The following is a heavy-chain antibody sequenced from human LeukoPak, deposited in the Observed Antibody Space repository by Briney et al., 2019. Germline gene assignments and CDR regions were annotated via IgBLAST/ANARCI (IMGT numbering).Heavy chain of an antibody. CDR2: VWCDGTKK. CDR3: AKDSEYYDILTGYYRGYYFDY. J-gene: IGHJ4*02. Sequence: GGPLRLSCAASGFSFGSYGINWVRQAPGKGLEWVAHVWCDGTKKLYADSVNGRFTVSRDNSRNTLYLQMNSLRAEDTAVYYCAKDSEYYDILTGYYRGYYFDYWGQGTLVTVSS. CDR1: GFSFGSYG. V-gene: IGHV3-30*02. D-gene: IGHD3-9*01.